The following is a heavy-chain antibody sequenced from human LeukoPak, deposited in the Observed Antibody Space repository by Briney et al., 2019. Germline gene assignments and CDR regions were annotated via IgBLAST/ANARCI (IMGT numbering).Heavy chain of an antibody. Sequence: ASVKVSCKASGYTFTSYGISWVRQAPGQGLEWMGWISAYNGNTNYAQKLQGRVTMTTDTSTSTAYMELRSLRSDDTAVYYCARVYDFWSGYYQHERHYYYYMDVWGKGTTVTVSS. V-gene: IGHV1-18*01. CDR1: GYTFTSYG. J-gene: IGHJ6*03. CDR2: ISAYNGNT. D-gene: IGHD3-3*01. CDR3: ARVYDFWSGYYQHERHYYYYMDV.